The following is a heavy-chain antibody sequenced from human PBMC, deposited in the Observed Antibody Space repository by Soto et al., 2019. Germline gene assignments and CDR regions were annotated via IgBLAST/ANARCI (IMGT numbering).Heavy chain of an antibody. D-gene: IGHD2-15*01. Sequence: SETLSLTCAVSGGSIISGGYSWSWIRQPPGKGLEWIGYIYSGTTHYNPSFESRVTIAMDRSKNQVSLSLKSVTAADTAVYYCAREDSGAFFDFWGQGTLVTVSS. J-gene: IGHJ4*02. CDR2: IYSGTT. V-gene: IGHV4-30-2*01. CDR1: GGSIISGGYS. CDR3: AREDSGAFFDF.